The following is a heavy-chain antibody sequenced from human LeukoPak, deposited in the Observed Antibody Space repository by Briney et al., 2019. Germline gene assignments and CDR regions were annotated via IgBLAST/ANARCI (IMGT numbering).Heavy chain of an antibody. V-gene: IGHV3-30*02. CDR3: AKSGSTSWYLDY. CDR1: GFTFSSYG. CDR2: IRYDGSNK. D-gene: IGHD6-13*01. J-gene: IGHJ4*02. Sequence: GGSLRLSCAASGFTFSSYGMHWVRQAPGKGLDWVALIRYDGSNKYYADSVKGRFTISRDNSKNTLYLQMSSLRAEDAAVYYCAKSGSTSWYLDYWGQGTLVTVSS.